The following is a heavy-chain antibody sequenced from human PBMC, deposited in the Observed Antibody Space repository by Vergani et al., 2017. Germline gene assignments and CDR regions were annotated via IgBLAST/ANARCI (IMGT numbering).Heavy chain of an antibody. Sequence: QLQLQESGPGLVKPSETLSLSCRVSGDSISRSHYYWGFIRQPPGKGLEWIGTISSSGSLYYNPTLQSRLAFSVDTSKNLFSLRLKSVTATDTGMYYCARHVGPSARSDGYHVWGQGTMVTVSP. CDR2: ISSSGSL. CDR1: GDSISRSHYY. V-gene: IGHV4-39*01. J-gene: IGHJ3*01. CDR3: ARHVGPSARSDGYHV. D-gene: IGHD3-10*01.